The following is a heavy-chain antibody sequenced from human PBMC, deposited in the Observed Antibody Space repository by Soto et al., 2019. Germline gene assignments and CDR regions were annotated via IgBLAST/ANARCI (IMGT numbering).Heavy chain of an antibody. Sequence: QLQLQESGSGLVKPSQTLSLTCAVSGGSISSGGYSWSWIRQPPGKGREWIGYIYHSGSTYYNPSLKSRVTTSVDRSKNQFSLKLSSVTAADTAVYYCARAGGLGAVAADYWGQGTLVTVSS. CDR3: ARAGGLGAVAADY. J-gene: IGHJ4*02. CDR1: GGSISSGGYS. V-gene: IGHV4-30-2*01. CDR2: IYHSGST. D-gene: IGHD6-19*01.